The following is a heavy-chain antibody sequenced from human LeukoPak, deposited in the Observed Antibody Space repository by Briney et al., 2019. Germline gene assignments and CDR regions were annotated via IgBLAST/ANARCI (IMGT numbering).Heavy chain of an antibody. D-gene: IGHD5-24*01. CDR3: ARGDGYNFFDH. J-gene: IGHJ4*02. Sequence: PGGSLRLSCAASGFTFSSFSMNWVRQAPGKGLEWVSSISSSSGSIYYADSLKGRFTISRDNARNSLYLQMDSLRAEDTAVYYCARGDGYNFFDHWGQGTLVTVSS. CDR2: ISSSSGSI. CDR1: GFTFSSFS. V-gene: IGHV3-21*04.